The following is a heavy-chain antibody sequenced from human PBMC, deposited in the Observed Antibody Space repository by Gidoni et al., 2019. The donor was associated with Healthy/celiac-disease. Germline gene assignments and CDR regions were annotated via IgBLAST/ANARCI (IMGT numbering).Heavy chain of an antibody. CDR1: GFTFSGSA. J-gene: IGHJ6*02. V-gene: IGHV3-73*02. Sequence: EVQLVESGGGLVQPGGSLKLSFAASGFTFSGSAMHWVRQASGKGLEWVGRIRSKANSYATAYAASVKGRFTISRDDSKNTAYLQMNSLKTEDTAVYYCTMVAIGYGMDVWGQGTTVTVSS. D-gene: IGHD5-12*01. CDR3: TMVAIGYGMDV. CDR2: IRSKANSYAT.